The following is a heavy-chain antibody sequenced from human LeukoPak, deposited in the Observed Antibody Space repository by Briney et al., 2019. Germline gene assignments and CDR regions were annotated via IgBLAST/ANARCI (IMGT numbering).Heavy chain of an antibody. V-gene: IGHV1-46*01. CDR3: AKAGNVAPGAFVI. CDR1: RYTFTPSY. Sequence: GASLKVSCKASRYTFTPSYMHSVRQAPGQEREWRGRINHRGSSTSYAHKFQGTITMTRDMSTSTVYMELSSLRSWDTAMYYCAKAGNVAPGAFVIWGQGTMVTVSS. J-gene: IGHJ3*02. CDR2: INHRGSST.